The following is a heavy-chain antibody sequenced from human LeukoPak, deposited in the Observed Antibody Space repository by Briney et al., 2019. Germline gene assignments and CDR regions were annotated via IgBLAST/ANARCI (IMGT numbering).Heavy chain of an antibody. CDR2: IYYSGST. D-gene: IGHD3-9*01. Sequence: SETLSLTCTVSVGSISSSSYYWGLIRPHPGKCLEWLGGIYYSGSTYYNPSLKSRVTISVDTSKNQFSLKLSSVTAADTAVYYCARVNILTGYGEFDYWGEGTLVTVSS. CDR1: VGSISSSSYY. CDR3: ARVNILTGYGEFDY. V-gene: IGHV4-39*07. J-gene: IGHJ4*02.